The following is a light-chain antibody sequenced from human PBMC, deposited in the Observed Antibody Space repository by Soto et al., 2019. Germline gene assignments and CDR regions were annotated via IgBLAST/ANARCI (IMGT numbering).Light chain of an antibody. CDR3: QQYDTSPLT. V-gene: IGKV3-20*01. CDR1: QSVSTSY. J-gene: IGKJ4*01. Sequence: EIVLTQSPGTLSLSPGERATLSCRASQSVSTSYVAWYQQKFGQAPRLLIYDAFSRATGIPDRFSGSGSGTDFTLTITRLGPEDFAVYFCQQYDTSPLTFGGGTKVDIK. CDR2: DAF.